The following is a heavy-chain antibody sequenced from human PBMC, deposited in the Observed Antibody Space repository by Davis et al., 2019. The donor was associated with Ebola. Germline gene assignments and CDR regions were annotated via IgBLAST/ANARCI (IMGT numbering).Heavy chain of an antibody. J-gene: IGHJ4*02. CDR2: ISRDGSYT. CDR3: ARDDQFDY. CDR1: GFTFSGHW. D-gene: IGHD2-2*01. V-gene: IGHV3-74*01. Sequence: GESLKISCAASGFTFSGHWMHWVRQAPGKGLVWVSRISRDGSYTTYADSVKGRFTISRDNTKNTLYLQMNSLSAEDTAVYYCARDDQFDYWGQGTLVTVSS.